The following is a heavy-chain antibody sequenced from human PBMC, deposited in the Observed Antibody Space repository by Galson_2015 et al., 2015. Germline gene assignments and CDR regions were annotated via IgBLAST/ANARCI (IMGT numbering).Heavy chain of an antibody. CDR3: VRRGYSSRGFDY. J-gene: IGHJ4*02. CDR2: ISPSSSTI. CDR1: GFTFSNYH. Sequence: LRLSCAASGFTFSNYHMNWVRQAPGKGLEWISYISPSSSTIYYADSVKGRFTISRDNAKNSLYLQLSGLRDEDTAVYYCVRRGYSSRGFDYWGQGTLVTVSS. D-gene: IGHD6-13*01. V-gene: IGHV3-48*02.